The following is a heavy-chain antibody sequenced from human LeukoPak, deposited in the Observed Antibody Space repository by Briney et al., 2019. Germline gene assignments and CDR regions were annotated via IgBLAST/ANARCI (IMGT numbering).Heavy chain of an antibody. CDR2: IYYSGTT. Sequence: PSETLSLTCTVSGVSVSSGLYYWSWIRQPPGKGLEWIGYIYYSGTTRYNPSLQSRVTMSLDTSKNQFSLKLSSVTAADTAVYYCASAGYSYGTGAFDIWGQGTMVTVSS. V-gene: IGHV4-61*01. J-gene: IGHJ3*02. CDR1: GVSVSSGLYY. CDR3: ASAGYSYGTGAFDI. D-gene: IGHD5-18*01.